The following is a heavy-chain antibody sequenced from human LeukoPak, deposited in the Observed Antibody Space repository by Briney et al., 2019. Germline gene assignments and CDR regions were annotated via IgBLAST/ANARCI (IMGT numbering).Heavy chain of an antibody. J-gene: IGHJ4*02. CDR3: ARSHRETYSIWYYFDY. Sequence: PGGSLRLSCAASGFTFSNYAMTWVRQPPGKGLEWVGEINHSGSTNYNPSLKSRVTISVDTSKNQFSLKLSSVTAAVTAVYYCARSHRETYSIWYYFDYWGQGTLVTVSS. D-gene: IGHD4-11*01. CDR2: INHSGST. CDR1: GFTFSNYA. V-gene: IGHV4-34*01.